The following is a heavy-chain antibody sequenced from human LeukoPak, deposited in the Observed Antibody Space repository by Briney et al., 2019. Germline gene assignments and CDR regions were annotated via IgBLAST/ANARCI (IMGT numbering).Heavy chain of an antibody. CDR1: GYTFTSYY. V-gene: IGHV1-46*01. CDR3: ARDGDYDILTGTYYFDY. D-gene: IGHD3-9*01. J-gene: IGHJ4*02. CDR2: INLSGGST. Sequence: GASVTVSCKASGYTFTSYYMRWVRQPPGQGLEWMGIINLSGGSTSYAQKFQGRVTMTRDTSTSTVYMELSSLRSEDTAVYYCARDGDYDILTGTYYFDYWGQGTLVTVSS.